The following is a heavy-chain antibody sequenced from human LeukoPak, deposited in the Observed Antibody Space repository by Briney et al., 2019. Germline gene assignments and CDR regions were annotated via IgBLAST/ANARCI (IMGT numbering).Heavy chain of an antibody. CDR2: ISYDGTNK. V-gene: IGHV3-30*14. Sequence: XAIHWVRQAPGKGREWVAVISYDGTNKFYADSVKGRFTISREKSKKTLYLQMNSLRAEDTAVYYCARDANWGSTDYWGQGTLVIVSS. CDR1: XA. J-gene: IGHJ4*02. CDR3: ARDANWGSTDY. D-gene: IGHD7-27*01.